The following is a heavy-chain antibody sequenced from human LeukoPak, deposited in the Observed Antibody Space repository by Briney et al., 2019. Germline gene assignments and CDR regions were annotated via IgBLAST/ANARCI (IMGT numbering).Heavy chain of an antibody. V-gene: IGHV4-39*07. D-gene: IGHD6-13*01. J-gene: IGHJ4*02. CDR2: IYYSGST. CDR1: GGSISSSSYY. Sequence: SETLSLTCTVSGGSISSSSYYWGWIRQPPGKGLEWIGSIYYSGSTYYNPSLKSRVTISVDTSKNQFSLKLSSVTAADTAVYYCARVAAAAGTSFDYWGQGTLVTVSS. CDR3: ARVAAAAGTSFDY.